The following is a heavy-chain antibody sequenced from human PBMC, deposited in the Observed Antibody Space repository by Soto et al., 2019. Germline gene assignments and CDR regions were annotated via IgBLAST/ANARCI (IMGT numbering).Heavy chain of an antibody. Sequence: QVQLVQSGAEVKKPGASVKVSCKGSGYTFTSYGISWVRQAPGQGLEWMGWISAYNGNTNYAQKLQGRVTMTTDTSTSTAYMELRSLRSDDTAVYYCSSFSIAATDPYGMDVWGQGTTVTVSS. V-gene: IGHV1-18*01. CDR2: ISAYNGNT. CDR1: GYTFTSYG. D-gene: IGHD6-13*01. J-gene: IGHJ6*02. CDR3: SSFSIAATDPYGMDV.